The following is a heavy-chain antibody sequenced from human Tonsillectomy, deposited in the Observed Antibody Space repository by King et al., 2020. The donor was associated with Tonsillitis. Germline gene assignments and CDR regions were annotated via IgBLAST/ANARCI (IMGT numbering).Heavy chain of an antibody. D-gene: IGHD2-2*01. CDR3: VKDRGDIVVIPAAHFDY. V-gene: IGHV3-43*02. CDR2: ISGDGGIT. Sequence: VQLVESGGGVVQPGGSLRLSCAASGFTFEDYVMHWVRQAPGKGLEWVSLISGDGGITYYADSVKGRLTISRDNSKNSLYLEMNSLRTEDTALYYCVKDRGDIVVIPAAHFDYWGQGTLVTVSS. CDR1: GFTFEDYV. J-gene: IGHJ4*02.